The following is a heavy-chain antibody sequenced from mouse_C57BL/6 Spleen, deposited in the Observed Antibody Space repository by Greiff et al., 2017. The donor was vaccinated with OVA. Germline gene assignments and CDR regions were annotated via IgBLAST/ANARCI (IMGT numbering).Heavy chain of an antibody. CDR3: ARPFSVIDDWFDD. CDR2: INPGGSGT. Sequence: QVQLQQSGAELVRPGTSVKVSCKASGYAFTNYLIEWVKQRPGQGLEWIGEINPGGSGTNYHEKLKGKATLTADKSSSTAYMQLSILTSEDSAVYYCARPFSVIDDWFDDWGQGTMVTVSA. J-gene: IGHJ3*01. CDR1: GYAFTNYL. V-gene: IGHV1-54*01.